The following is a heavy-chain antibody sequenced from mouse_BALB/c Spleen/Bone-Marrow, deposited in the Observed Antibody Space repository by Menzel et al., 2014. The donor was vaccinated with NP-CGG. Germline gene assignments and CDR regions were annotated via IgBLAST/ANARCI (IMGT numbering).Heavy chain of an antibody. CDR2: ISSGSSTI. D-gene: IGHD1-2*01. J-gene: IGHJ4*01. CDR1: GFTFSSFG. CDR3: ARLTFPTATYYYAMDY. Sequence: EVMLVESGGGLVQPGGSRKLSCAASGFTFSSFGMHWVRRAPEKGLEWVAYISSGSSTIYYADTVKGRFTISRDNPKNTLFLQMTSLRSEDTAMYYCARLTFPTATYYYAMDYLGQGTSVTVSS. V-gene: IGHV5-17*02.